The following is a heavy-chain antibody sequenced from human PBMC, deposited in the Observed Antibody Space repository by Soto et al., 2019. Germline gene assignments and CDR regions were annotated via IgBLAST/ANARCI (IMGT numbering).Heavy chain of an antibody. CDR3: AGGITMVRGVYEAFDI. CDR1: GYTFTSYG. D-gene: IGHD3-10*01. CDR2: ISAYNGNT. V-gene: IGHV1-18*01. J-gene: IGHJ3*02. Sequence: QVQLVQSGAEVKKPGASVKVSCKASGYTFTSYGISWVRQAPGQGLEWMGWISAYNGNTNYAQKLQGRVTMTTDTSTSAAYMELRSLRSDDRAVYYCAGGITMVRGVYEAFDIWGQGTMVTVSS.